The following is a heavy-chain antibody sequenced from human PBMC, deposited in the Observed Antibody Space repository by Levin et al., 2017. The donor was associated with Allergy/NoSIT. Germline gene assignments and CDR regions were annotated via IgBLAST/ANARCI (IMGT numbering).Heavy chain of an antibody. CDR3: ARGTGIFDY. V-gene: IGHV3-21*01. Sequence: GGSLRLSCAASGFTFSSYYMNWVRQAPGKGLEWVSSISSSSSYIHYGDSVKGRFTISRDNAKNSLYLQMNSLRAEDTAVYYCARGTGIFDYWGQGTLVTVSS. CDR2: ISSSSSYI. CDR1: GFTFSSYY. J-gene: IGHJ4*02. D-gene: IGHD1-1*01.